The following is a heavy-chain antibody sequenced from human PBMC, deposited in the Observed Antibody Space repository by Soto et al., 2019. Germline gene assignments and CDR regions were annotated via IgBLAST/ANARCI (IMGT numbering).Heavy chain of an antibody. CDR2: ISDSGHST. CDR3: GKVMFGFTSGKFDC. Sequence: GGSLRLSCAASGFTFYNFAISWVRQAPWKGLEWVSGISDSGHSTYYADSARGRFTISRDNSKKTLYLQMNSLRAEDTAVYYCGKVMFGFTSGKFDCCGQLTLVTVCS. J-gene: IGHJ4*02. V-gene: IGHV3-23*01. CDR1: GFTFYNFA. D-gene: IGHD3-16*01.